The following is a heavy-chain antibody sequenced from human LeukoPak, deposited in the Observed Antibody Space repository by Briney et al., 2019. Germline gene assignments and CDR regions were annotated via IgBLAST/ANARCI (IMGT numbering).Heavy chain of an antibody. J-gene: IGHJ3*02. V-gene: IGHV5-51*01. Sequence: GESLTISCKGSGYSFTSYWIGWVREMPGKGLEWMGIIYPGDSDTRYSPSFQGQGTISADKSISAAYLQWSSLKASDTAMYYCARLEQQLGGDALDIWGQGTMVTVSS. D-gene: IGHD6-13*01. CDR3: ARLEQQLGGDALDI. CDR2: IYPGDSDT. CDR1: GYSFTSYW.